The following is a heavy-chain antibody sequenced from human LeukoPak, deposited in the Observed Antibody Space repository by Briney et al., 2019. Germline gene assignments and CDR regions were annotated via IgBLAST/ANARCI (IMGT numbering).Heavy chain of an antibody. CDR3: AKKAQYNGNYPLDY. CDR2: TSDRGDYT. J-gene: IGHJ4*02. V-gene: IGHV3-23*01. D-gene: IGHD1-26*01. CDR1: GFTFTSYS. Sequence: GSLRLSCAASGFTFTSYSMSWVRQAPGKGLEWVSGTSDRGDYTYYADSVKGRFTISRDNSKNTLYLQMNSLRAEDTALYFCAKKAQYNGNYPLDYWGQGTLVIVSS.